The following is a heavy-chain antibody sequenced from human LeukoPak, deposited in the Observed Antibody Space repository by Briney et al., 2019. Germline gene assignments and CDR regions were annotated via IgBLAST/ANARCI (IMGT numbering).Heavy chain of an antibody. CDR3: ARRGSSGWYVADY. V-gene: IGHV5-51*01. J-gene: IGHJ4*02. D-gene: IGHD6-19*01. Sequence: GESLKISCKGCGYSFTSYWIGWVRQMPGKGLQRMGIIYPGDSDTRYSPSFQGQVTISADKSISTAYLQWSSLKASDTAMYYCARRGSSGWYVADYWGQGTLVTVSS. CDR1: GYSFTSYW. CDR2: IYPGDSDT.